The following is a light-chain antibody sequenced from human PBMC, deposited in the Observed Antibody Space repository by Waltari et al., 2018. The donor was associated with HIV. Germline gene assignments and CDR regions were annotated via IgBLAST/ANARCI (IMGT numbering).Light chain of an antibody. J-gene: IGLJ3*02. CDR1: SSDVGGYNY. CDR3: SSCAGSNNGV. Sequence: QSALTQPPSASGSPGQSVTISCTGTSSDVGGYNYVPWYQQHPGKAPKPMIYEVSKRPSGVPDRFSGSKSGNTASLTVSGLQAEDEADYYCSSCAGSNNGVFGGGTKLTVL. CDR2: EVS. V-gene: IGLV2-8*01.